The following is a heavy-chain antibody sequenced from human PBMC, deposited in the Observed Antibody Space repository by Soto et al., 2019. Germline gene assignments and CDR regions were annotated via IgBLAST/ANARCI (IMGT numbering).Heavy chain of an antibody. J-gene: IGHJ4*02. CDR2: IYYSGST. D-gene: IGHD6-13*01. CDR3: ARGRAAAVYSFGLVDY. V-gene: IGHV4-39*01. Sequence: SETLSLTCTVSGGSISSSSYYWGWIRQPPGKGLEWIGSIYYSGSTYYNPSLKSRVTISVDTSKNQFSLKLSSVTAADTAVYYCARGRAAAVYSFGLVDYWGKGTLVTVSS. CDR1: GGSISSSSYY.